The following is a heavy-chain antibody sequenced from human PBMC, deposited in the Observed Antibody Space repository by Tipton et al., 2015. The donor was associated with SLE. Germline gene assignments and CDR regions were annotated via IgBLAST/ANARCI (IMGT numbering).Heavy chain of an antibody. CDR1: DDGSISSYY. D-gene: IGHD3-10*01. Sequence: TLSLTCTVSDDGSISSYYWNWIRQSPGKGLEWIGYISFGGGSYYNPSLKSRVTISLDTSKNQFSLRLSSATAADTAVYYCAGHLGVIVAFEVWGQGTVLTVSS. CDR2: ISFGGGS. J-gene: IGHJ3*01. V-gene: IGHV4-59*07. CDR3: AGHLGVIVAFEV.